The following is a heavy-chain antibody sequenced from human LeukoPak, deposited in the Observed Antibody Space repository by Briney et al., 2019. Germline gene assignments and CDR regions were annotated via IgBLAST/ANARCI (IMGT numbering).Heavy chain of an antibody. Sequence: PGGSLILSCAASGFTFSSYSMNWVRQAPGKGLEWVSSISSSSSYIYYADSVKGRFTISRDNAKNSLYLQMNSLRAEDTAVYYCARDDWVGSRFDCWGQGTLVTVSS. CDR2: ISSSSSYI. V-gene: IGHV3-21*01. D-gene: IGHD3-9*01. J-gene: IGHJ4*02. CDR3: ARDDWVGSRFDC. CDR1: GFTFSSYS.